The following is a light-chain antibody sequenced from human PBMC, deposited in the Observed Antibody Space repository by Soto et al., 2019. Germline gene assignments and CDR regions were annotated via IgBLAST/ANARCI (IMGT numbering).Light chain of an antibody. CDR3: SLYASENTCV. Sequence: SVLTQPASVSGSPGQSITISCPGSVSDVGNFGPVSWYQQHPGQVPKLIIYAGSRRPSGVSSRFSGPKSGNTASLTISGLQAADESDYYCSLYASENTCVFGTGTKGTV. CDR2: AGS. V-gene: IGLV2-14*02. J-gene: IGLJ1*01. CDR1: VSDVGNFGP.